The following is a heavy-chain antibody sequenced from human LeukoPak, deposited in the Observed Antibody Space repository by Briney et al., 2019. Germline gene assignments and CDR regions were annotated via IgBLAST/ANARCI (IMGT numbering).Heavy chain of an antibody. CDR2: IYYTGMT. CDR1: DGSISNYS. Sequence: PSETLSLTCTVPDGSISNYSWSWIRQPPGKGLEWIGYIYYTGMTNSNPSLKSRVTISMDTSKNQFSLNLRSVTAADTAIYYCARHGRMVIMSKFSTGIDQWGQGTLVTVSS. V-gene: IGHV4-59*08. D-gene: IGHD2-8*01. J-gene: IGHJ4*02. CDR3: ARHGRMVIMSKFSTGIDQ.